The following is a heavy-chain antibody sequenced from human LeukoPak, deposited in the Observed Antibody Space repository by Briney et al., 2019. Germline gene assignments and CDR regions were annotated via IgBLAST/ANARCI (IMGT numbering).Heavy chain of an antibody. J-gene: IGHJ4*02. V-gene: IGHV3-30*18. D-gene: IGHD3-22*01. CDR2: ISYDGSNK. CDR1: GFTFSSYG. CDR3: AKGTLIYYDSSGDYFDY. Sequence: PGRSLRLSCAASGFTFSSYGMHWVRQAPGKGLEWVAVISYDGSNKYNADSVKGRFTISRDNSKNTLYLQMNSLRAEDTAVYYCAKGTLIYYDSSGDYFDYWGQGTLVTVSS.